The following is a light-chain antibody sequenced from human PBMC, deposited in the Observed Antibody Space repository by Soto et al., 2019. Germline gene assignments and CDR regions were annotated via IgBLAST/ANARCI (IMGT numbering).Light chain of an antibody. CDR2: AAS. J-gene: IGKJ4*01. CDR1: QGIASS. Sequence: DIHLTQSPSFLSASVGDRVTITCRASQGIASSLAWYQQKAGKAPKLLIYAASTLESGVQSRFSGRGPGTEFTLTISSLQPEDCAIYYCQQFNSYPLTFGGGTKVEIK. V-gene: IGKV1-9*01. CDR3: QQFNSYPLT.